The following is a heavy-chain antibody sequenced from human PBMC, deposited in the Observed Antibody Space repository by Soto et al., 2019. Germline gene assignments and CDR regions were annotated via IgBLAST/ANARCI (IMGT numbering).Heavy chain of an antibody. J-gene: IGHJ4*02. Sequence: QVQLVQSGAEVKKPGASVKVSCKASGYTFTSYDINWVRQATGQGLEWMGWMNPNSGNTGYAQKFQGRVTMTRNTSISTAYMELSSLRSEDTAGYYCARAIPYDSSGYYRPRFDYWGQGTLVTVSS. CDR3: ARAIPYDSSGYYRPRFDY. V-gene: IGHV1-8*01. CDR1: GYTFTSYD. D-gene: IGHD3-22*01. CDR2: MNPNSGNT.